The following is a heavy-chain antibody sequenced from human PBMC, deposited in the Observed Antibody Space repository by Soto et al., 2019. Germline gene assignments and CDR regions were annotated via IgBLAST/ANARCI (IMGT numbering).Heavy chain of an antibody. D-gene: IGHD1-20*01. V-gene: IGHV1-69*01. CDR2: IIPILGIT. CDR1: EGTFSGYA. J-gene: IGHJ1*01. CDR3: ARDPRSITGTTSSEDFQH. Sequence: QAQLMQSGAEVKKPGSSVKVSCKASEGTFSGYAISWVRQAPGQGLEWMGGIIPILGITNYAQKFQGRITIAEDESTGTAYLDLRSLRSEDTAVYYCARDPRSITGTTSSEDFQHWGQGTLVSVSS.